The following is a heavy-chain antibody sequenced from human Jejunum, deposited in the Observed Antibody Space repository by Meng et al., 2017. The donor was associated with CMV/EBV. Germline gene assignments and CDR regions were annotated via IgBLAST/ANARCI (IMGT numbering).Heavy chain of an antibody. J-gene: IGHJ5*02. V-gene: IGHV1-8*01. Sequence: FSSYDSNWVRQAPGQGLEWMGWMNPNNGNTGYAQKFQGRFTMTWNTSISTAYMELSSLRSEDTAVYYCARDGVLCGDTTCRGFYSWGQGTLVTVSS. D-gene: IGHD2-21*01. CDR1: FSSYD. CDR2: MNPNNGNT. CDR3: ARDGVLCGDTTCRGFYS.